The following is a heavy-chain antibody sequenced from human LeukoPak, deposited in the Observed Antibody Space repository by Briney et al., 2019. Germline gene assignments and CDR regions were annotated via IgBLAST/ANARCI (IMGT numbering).Heavy chain of an antibody. CDR3: ARQNTPHGNFDY. CDR2: IGTAGDT. D-gene: IGHD1-26*01. Sequence: QSGGSLRLSCAASGFTLSSYAMHGVRQPAGKGLEWVSAIGTAGDTFYPGSVKGRFTISRENAKKSLFLQMNSLRAEDTAVYYCARQNTPHGNFDYWGQGTLVTVSS. J-gene: IGHJ4*02. V-gene: IGHV3-13*01. CDR1: GFTLSSYA.